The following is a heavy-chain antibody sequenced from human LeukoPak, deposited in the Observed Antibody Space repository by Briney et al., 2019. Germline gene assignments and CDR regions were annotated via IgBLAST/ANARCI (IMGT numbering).Heavy chain of an antibody. CDR1: GFNFSNYN. D-gene: IGHD1-26*01. J-gene: IGHJ3*02. CDR3: AMGGSYYNEAFDI. CDR2: ISSSGNTI. V-gene: IGHV3-48*01. Sequence: GGSLRLSCAASGFNFSNYNMNWVRQAPGQGLVWVSYISSSGNTIYYADSVKGRFPISRDNAKNSLYLQMNSLRAEDTAVYCCAMGGSYYNEAFDIWGPGTMVSVSP.